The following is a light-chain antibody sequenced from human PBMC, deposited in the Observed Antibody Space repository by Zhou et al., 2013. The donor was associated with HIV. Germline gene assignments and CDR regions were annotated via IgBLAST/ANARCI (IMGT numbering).Light chain of an antibody. CDR3: QQYVSSPRT. CDR1: QSVSSSS. Sequence: EIVLTQSPVTLSLSPGERATLSCRASQSVSSSSLAGYQHKPGQAPRLLIYGASSRATGTPDRFSGSGSGTDFTLTISRLEPEDFAVYYCQQYVSSPRTFGQGTKVEIK. V-gene: IGKV3-20*01. CDR2: GAS. J-gene: IGKJ1*01.